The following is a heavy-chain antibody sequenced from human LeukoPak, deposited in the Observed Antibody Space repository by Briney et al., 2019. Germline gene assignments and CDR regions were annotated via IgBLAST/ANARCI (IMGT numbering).Heavy chain of an antibody. D-gene: IGHD6-13*01. CDR2: INDSGTT. J-gene: IGHJ3*02. CDR3: ARDPRVAAAGIGALDI. CDR1: SEYFSGYY. Sequence: SETLSLTCGVSSEYFSGYYWGWIRQPPGEGLEWIGDINDSGTTKYNPTLKSRVTISIDTSKKQFSLKVKSVTAADTAVYFCARDPRVAAAGIGALDIWGQGTMVTVSS. V-gene: IGHV4-34*01.